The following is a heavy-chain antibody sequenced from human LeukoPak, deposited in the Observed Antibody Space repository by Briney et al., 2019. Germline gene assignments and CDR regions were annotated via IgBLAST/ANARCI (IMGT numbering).Heavy chain of an antibody. V-gene: IGHV1-8*03. CDR2: MNPNSGNT. CDR3: ASYSGYAQ. D-gene: IGHD5-12*01. CDR1: GYTFGSYD. J-gene: IGHJ4*02. Sequence: ASVMVSCKASGYTFGSYDVNWVRQATGQGLEWMGWMNPNSGNTGYAQKFQGRVTISRNTSITTAYMELSGLTSEDTAVYYCASYSGYAQWGQGTLVTVSS.